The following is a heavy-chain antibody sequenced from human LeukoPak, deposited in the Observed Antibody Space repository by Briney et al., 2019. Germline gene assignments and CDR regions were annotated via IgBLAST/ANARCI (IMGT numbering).Heavy chain of an antibody. CDR2: ISSSSTYI. CDR3: ARRSTGIATIRNDY. D-gene: IGHD6-13*01. CDR1: GFTFSSYR. J-gene: IGHJ4*02. V-gene: IGHV3-21*01. Sequence: GGSLRLSCAVSGFTFSSYRMNWVRQAPGKGLEWVSSISSSSTYIYYADSVKGRFTISRDNAKNSLYLQMNSLRAEDTAVYYCARRSTGIATIRNDYWGQGTLVTVSS.